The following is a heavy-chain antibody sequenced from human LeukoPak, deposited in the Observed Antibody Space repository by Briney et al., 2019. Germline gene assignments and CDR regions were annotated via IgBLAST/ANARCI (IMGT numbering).Heavy chain of an antibody. Sequence: PSETLSPTCTVSGGSISSYYWSWIRQPPGKGLEWIGYIYHSGSTKYNPSLKSRVTISEDTSKSQFSLNLSSVTAADTAVYYCARFSSIAAAFDYWGLGTLVTVSS. V-gene: IGHV4-59*12. CDR1: GGSISSYY. J-gene: IGHJ4*02. CDR2: IYHSGST. D-gene: IGHD6-13*01. CDR3: ARFSSIAAAFDY.